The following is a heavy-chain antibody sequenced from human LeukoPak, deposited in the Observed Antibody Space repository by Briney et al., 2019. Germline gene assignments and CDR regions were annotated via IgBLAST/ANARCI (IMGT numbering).Heavy chain of an antibody. CDR2: VHISGST. CDR3: ARWVSNYDSSGYFDY. CDR1: GGSISSRSYC. D-gene: IGHD3-22*01. J-gene: IGHJ4*02. V-gene: IGHV4-61*09. Sequence: SQTLSLTCTVSGGSISSRSYCWSWIRQPAGKGLEWIGHVHISGSTNYNSSLKSRVTISVDTSKNQFSLKLSSVTAADTAVYYCARWVSNYDSSGYFDYWGQGTLVTVSS.